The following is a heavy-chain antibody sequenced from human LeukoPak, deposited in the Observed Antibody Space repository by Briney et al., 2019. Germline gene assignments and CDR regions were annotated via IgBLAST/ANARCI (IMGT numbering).Heavy chain of an antibody. CDR2: IYYSGST. Sequence: PSKTLSLTCTVSGGSISSSSYYWSWIRQPPGKGLEWIGYIYYSGSTSYNPSLKSRVTISVDMSKNQFSLKLNSVTAADTAVYFCAREIRTTVTRYYYYMDVWGKGTTVSVSS. CDR3: AREIRTTVTRYYYYMDV. D-gene: IGHD4-17*01. V-gene: IGHV4-61*05. J-gene: IGHJ6*03. CDR1: GGSISSSSYY.